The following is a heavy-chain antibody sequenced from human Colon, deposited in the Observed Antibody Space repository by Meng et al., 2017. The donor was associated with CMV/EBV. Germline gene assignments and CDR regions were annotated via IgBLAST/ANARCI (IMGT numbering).Heavy chain of an antibody. CDR1: GFTFSSYW. D-gene: IGHD2-2*03. CDR3: AKGTLDIVVVPAAIQMSYYYYYGMDV. Sequence: GESLKISCAASGFTFSSYWMHWVRQAPGKGLEWVSAISGSGGSTYYADSVKGRFTISRDNSKNTLYLQMNSLRAEDTAVYYCAKGTLDIVVVPAAIQMSYYYYYGMDVWGQGTTVTVSS. CDR2: ISGSGGST. J-gene: IGHJ6*02. V-gene: IGHV3-23*01.